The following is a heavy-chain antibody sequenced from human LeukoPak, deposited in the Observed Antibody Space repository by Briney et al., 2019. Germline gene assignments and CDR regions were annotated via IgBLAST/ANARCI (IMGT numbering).Heavy chain of an antibody. J-gene: IGHJ6*02. CDR1: GYTLTELS. D-gene: IGHD2-21*02. CDR3: ASGYCGGDCYPYGMDV. Sequence: ASVKVSCKVSGYTLTELSMHWVRQAPGKGLEWMGGFDPEDGETIYAQKFQGRVTMTEDTSTDIAHMELSSLRSEDTAVYYCASGYCGGDCYPYGMDVWGQGTTVTASS. V-gene: IGHV1-24*01. CDR2: FDPEDGET.